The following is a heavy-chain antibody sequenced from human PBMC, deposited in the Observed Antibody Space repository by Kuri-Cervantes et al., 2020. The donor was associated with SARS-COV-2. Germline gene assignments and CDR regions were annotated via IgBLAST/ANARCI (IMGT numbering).Heavy chain of an antibody. D-gene: IGHD3-3*01. Sequence: GGSLRLSCAASGFTFSSYSMNWVRQAPEKGLEWVSSISSSSSYIYYADSVKGRFTISRDNAKNSLYLQMNSLRAEDTAVYYCARPDDPITIFGVVIAGGMDVWGQGTTVTVSS. J-gene: IGHJ6*02. CDR2: ISSSSSYI. V-gene: IGHV3-21*01. CDR3: ARPDDPITIFGVVIAGGMDV. CDR1: GFTFSSYS.